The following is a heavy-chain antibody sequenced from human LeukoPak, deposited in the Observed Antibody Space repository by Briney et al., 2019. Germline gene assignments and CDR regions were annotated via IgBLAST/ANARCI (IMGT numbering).Heavy chain of an antibody. CDR3: ARETLPTYYDILTIDE. CDR2: IIPIFGTA. J-gene: IGHJ4*02. V-gene: IGHV1-69*01. Sequence: SVKVSCKASGGTFSSHAISWVRQAPGQGLEWMGGIIPIFGTANYAQKFQGRVTITADESTSTAYMELSSLRSEDTAVYYCARETLPTYYDILTIDEWGQGTLVTVSS. CDR1: GGTFSSHA. D-gene: IGHD3-9*01.